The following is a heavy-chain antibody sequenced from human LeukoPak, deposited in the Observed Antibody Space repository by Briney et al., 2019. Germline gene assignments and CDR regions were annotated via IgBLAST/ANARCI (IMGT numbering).Heavy chain of an antibody. Sequence: ASVKVSCKASGYTFTSYAMHWVRQAPGQRLEWVGWINAGNGNTKYSQKFQGRVTITRDTSASTAYMELSSLRSEDTAVYYCARDRAYYYAEYYFDYWGQGTLVTVSS. CDR3: ARDRAYYYAEYYFDY. D-gene: IGHD3-10*01. V-gene: IGHV1-3*01. CDR2: INAGNGNT. CDR1: GYTFTSYA. J-gene: IGHJ4*02.